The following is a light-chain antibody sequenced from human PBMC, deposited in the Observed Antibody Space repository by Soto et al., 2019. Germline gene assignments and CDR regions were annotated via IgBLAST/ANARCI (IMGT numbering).Light chain of an antibody. V-gene: IGKV3-20*01. CDR1: EIVTSSY. J-gene: IGKJ5*01. CDR3: QQFDDSVT. CDR2: GAS. Sequence: ELVWTQTKVTLSLSHGERATLSCRAREIVTSSYLAWYQQNPGQAPRLLIFGASDRATGTPDRFSGSGSGTDFTLTISRLEPEDSAVYYCQQFDDSVTFGHGTRLEI.